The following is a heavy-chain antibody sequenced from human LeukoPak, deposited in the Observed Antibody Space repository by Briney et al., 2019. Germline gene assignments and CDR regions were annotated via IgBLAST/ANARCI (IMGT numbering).Heavy chain of an antibody. D-gene: IGHD4-17*01. V-gene: IGHV3-48*01. Sequence: GVSLRLSCAASGFTCGSFSMNWVRQAPGKGLEWVSYISSSSSTIYYADSVKGRFTISRDNAKNSLYLQMNSLRAEDTAVYYCASHDYEAFDIWGQGTMVTVSS. J-gene: IGHJ3*02. CDR2: ISSSSSTI. CDR1: GFTCGSFS. CDR3: ASHDYEAFDI.